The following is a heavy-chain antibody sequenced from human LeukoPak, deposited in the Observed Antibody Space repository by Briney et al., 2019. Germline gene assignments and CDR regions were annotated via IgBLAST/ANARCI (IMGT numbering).Heavy chain of an antibody. V-gene: IGHV4-4*07. D-gene: IGHD3-9*01. J-gene: IGHJ4*02. Sequence: PSXTLSLTCTVSGGSISSYYWSWIRQPAGKGLEWIGRIYTSGSTNYNPSLKSRVTMSVDTSKNQFSLKLSSVTAADTAVYYCARASADILTGVYEDYWGQGTLVTVSS. CDR1: GGSISSYY. CDR3: ARASADILTGVYEDY. CDR2: IYTSGST.